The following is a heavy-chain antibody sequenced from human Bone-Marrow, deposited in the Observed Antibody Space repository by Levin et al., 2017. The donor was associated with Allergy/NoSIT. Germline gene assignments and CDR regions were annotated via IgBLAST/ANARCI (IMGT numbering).Heavy chain of an antibody. D-gene: IGHD5/OR15-5a*01. CDR3: VCPKAGY. CDR1: GFTFSDYW. J-gene: IGHJ4*02. V-gene: IGHV3-74*01. CDR2: INDDGSTT. Sequence: GGSLRLSCEASGFTFSDYWMHWVRQVPGKGLVWVSLINDDGSTTNYADSVKGRFTISRDNAKNTLYLHMNMLSAEDTAVYYCVCPKAGYWGQGTLVTVAA.